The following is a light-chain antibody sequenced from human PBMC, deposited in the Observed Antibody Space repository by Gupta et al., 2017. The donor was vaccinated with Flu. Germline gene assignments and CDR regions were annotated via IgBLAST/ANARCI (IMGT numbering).Light chain of an antibody. CDR3: QQYLNPPWT. CDR1: QSLSSNY. Sequence: EIVFTHSPGPLSLSPEERVTLSCRASQSLSSNYLAWYQQKPGQAPRLLIFLASSRATGIPDRFSGSASGKDFTLTISRLEPEDFAVYYCQQYLNPPWTFGQGTRVEIK. V-gene: IGKV3-20*01. J-gene: IGKJ1*01. CDR2: LAS.